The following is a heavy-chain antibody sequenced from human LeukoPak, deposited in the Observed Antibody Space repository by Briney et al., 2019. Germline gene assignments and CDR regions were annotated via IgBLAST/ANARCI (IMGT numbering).Heavy chain of an antibody. J-gene: IGHJ2*01. CDR1: GGSISPYY. D-gene: IGHD1-26*01. V-gene: IGHV4-59*08. Sequence: PSETLSLTCTVSGGSISPYYWSWIRQPPGKGLEWIGYITYSGSTNYNPSLKSRVTISVDTSNNQFSLKLNSVTAADAAVYYCARHGGSCSLYLWGRGSLVTVSS. CDR2: ITYSGST. CDR3: ARHGGSCSLYL.